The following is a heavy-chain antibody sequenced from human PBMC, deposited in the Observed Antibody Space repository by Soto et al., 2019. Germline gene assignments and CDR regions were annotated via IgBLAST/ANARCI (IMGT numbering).Heavy chain of an antibody. Sequence: QVQLVESGGGVVQPGRSLRLSCAASGFTFSSYGMHWVRQAAGKGLEWVAVISYDGSNKYYADSVKGRFTISRDNSKNTLYLQMNSLRAEDTAVYYCAKQYGDYVFYYGMDVWGQGTTVTVSS. V-gene: IGHV3-30*18. CDR1: GFTFSSYG. CDR2: ISYDGSNK. J-gene: IGHJ6*02. D-gene: IGHD4-17*01. CDR3: AKQYGDYVFYYGMDV.